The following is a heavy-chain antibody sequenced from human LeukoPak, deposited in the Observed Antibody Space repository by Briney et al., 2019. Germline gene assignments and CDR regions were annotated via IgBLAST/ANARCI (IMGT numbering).Heavy chain of an antibody. D-gene: IGHD4-11*01. CDR3: AKDPTLDYTDY. CDR1: GFTFSSYA. CDR2: ICCSGGST. V-gene: IGHV3-23*01. Sequence: GGALRLSWAASGFTFSSYAMRWVRQGPGKGVEWVSAICCSGGSTYYADSVKGRFTISRDNSKNTLYLQMNSLRAEDTAVYYCAKDPTLDYTDYWGQGTLVTVSS. J-gene: IGHJ4*02.